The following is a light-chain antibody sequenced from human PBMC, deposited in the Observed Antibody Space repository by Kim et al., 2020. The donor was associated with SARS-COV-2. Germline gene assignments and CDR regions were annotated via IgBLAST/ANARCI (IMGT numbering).Light chain of an antibody. Sequence: SSELTQDPPVSVALGQTVRITCQGASLRTFPASWFQQRSGQAPVLIVYGDDFRPSEVPERFSASVSGDTSSLTITATRAEDEADYYCFSRQSSGDRLAFG. CDR1: SLRTFP. CDR3: FSRQSSGDRLA. CDR2: GDD. J-gene: IGLJ2*01. V-gene: IGLV3-19*01.